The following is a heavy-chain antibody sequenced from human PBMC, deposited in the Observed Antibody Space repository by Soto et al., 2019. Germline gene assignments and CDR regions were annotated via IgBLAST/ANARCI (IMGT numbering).Heavy chain of an antibody. Sequence: ASVKVSCKASGYTFTGYYMRWVRQAPGQGLEWMGWINPNSGGTNYAQKFQGWVTMTRDTSISTAYMELSRLRSDDTAAYYCARGRGTNTAMANYYFDYWGQGTLVTVSS. D-gene: IGHD5-18*01. CDR1: GYTFTGYY. CDR3: ARGRGTNTAMANYYFDY. V-gene: IGHV1-2*04. CDR2: INPNSGGT. J-gene: IGHJ4*02.